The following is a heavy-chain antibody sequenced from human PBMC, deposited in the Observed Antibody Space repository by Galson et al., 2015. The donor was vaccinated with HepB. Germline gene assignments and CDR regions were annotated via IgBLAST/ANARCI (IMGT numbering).Heavy chain of an antibody. CDR1: GFTFSSYG. V-gene: IGHV3-30*18. Sequence: SLRLSCAASGFTFSSYGMHWVRQAPGKGLEWVAVISYDGSNKYYADSVKGRFTISRDNSKNTLYLQMNSLRAEDTAVYYCAKDFLWFGESHVFDAFDIWGQGTMVTVSS. CDR2: ISYDGSNK. J-gene: IGHJ3*02. CDR3: AKDFLWFGESHVFDAFDI. D-gene: IGHD3-10*01.